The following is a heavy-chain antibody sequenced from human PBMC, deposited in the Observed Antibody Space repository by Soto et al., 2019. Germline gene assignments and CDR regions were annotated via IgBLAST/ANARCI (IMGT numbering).Heavy chain of an antibody. D-gene: IGHD2-2*01. CDR3: AKGGRASISVMPVKISYTSEY. V-gene: IGHV3-30*18. CDR2: ISYDGSNK. CDR1: GFTFSSYG. J-gene: IGHJ4*02. Sequence: GSLRLSCAASGFTFSSYGMHWVRQAPGKGLEWVAVISYDGSNKYYADSVKGRFTISRDNSKNTLYLQMNSLRAEDTAVYYCAKGGRASISVMPVKISYTSEYGCQETLVTVSS.